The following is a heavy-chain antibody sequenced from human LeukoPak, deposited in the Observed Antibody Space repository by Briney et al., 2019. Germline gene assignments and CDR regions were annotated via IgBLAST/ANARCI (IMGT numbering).Heavy chain of an antibody. CDR1: GGSISSYY. J-gene: IGHJ4*02. CDR3: ARTIWSGYYGDYFDY. CDR2: IYTSGST. D-gene: IGHD3-3*01. V-gene: IGHV4-4*07. Sequence: PSETLSLTCTVSGGSISSYYWSWIRQPAGKGLEWIGRIYTSGSTNYSPSLKSRVTISVGTSKNQFSLKLSSVTAADTAVYYCARTIWSGYYGDYFDYWGQGTLVTVSS.